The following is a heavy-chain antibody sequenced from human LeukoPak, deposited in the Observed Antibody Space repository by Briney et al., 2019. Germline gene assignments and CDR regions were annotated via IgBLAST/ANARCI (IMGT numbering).Heavy chain of an antibody. CDR2: ISGSGGST. Sequence: GGSLRLSCAASGFTFSSYGMSWVRQAPGKGLEWVSAISGSGGSTYYADSVKGRFTISRDNSKNTAYLQMNSLKTEDTAVYYCTSAGTSYYYDSSGYFPFDYWGQGTLSPSPQ. D-gene: IGHD3-22*01. J-gene: IGHJ4*02. CDR1: GFTFSSYG. V-gene: IGHV3-23*01. CDR3: TSAGTSYYYDSSGYFPFDY.